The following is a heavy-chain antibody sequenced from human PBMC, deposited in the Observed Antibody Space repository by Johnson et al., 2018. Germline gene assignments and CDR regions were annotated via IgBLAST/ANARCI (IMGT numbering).Heavy chain of an antibody. V-gene: IGHV6-1*01. CDR1: GDSVSRNSAA. J-gene: IGHJ3*02. CDR3: ARENENYYGRTFDI. Sequence: QVQLQESGPGLVKPSQTLSLTCAISGDSVSRNSAAWNWIRQSPSRGLEWLGRTYYRSRWYNDYAVSVKSRITINPDTSKNQFSLQLNSVTPEDTTVYYCARENENYYGRTFDIWGQGTMITVSS. CDR2: TYYRSRWYN. D-gene: IGHD1-26*01.